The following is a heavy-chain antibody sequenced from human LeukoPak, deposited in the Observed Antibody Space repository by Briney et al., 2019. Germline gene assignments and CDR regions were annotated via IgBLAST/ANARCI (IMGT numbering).Heavy chain of an antibody. CDR2: INHSGST. CDR1: GDSISTYY. J-gene: IGHJ5*02. V-gene: IGHV4-34*01. D-gene: IGHD3-16*02. Sequence: SETLSLTCTVSGDSISTYYWSWLRQPPGKGLEWIGEINHSGSTNYNPSLKSRVTISVDTSKNQFSLKLSSVTAADTAVYYCARNRYYDYVWGSYRLRCWFDPWGQGTLVTVSS. CDR3: ARNRYYDYVWGSYRLRCWFDP.